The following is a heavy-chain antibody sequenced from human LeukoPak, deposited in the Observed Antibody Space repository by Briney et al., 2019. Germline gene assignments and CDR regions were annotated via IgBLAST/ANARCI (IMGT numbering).Heavy chain of an antibody. CDR1: GLTFSSYS. CDR2: ISSSSSYI. J-gene: IGHJ4*02. D-gene: IGHD3-3*01. Sequence: GGSLRLSCAASGLTFSSYSMTWVRQAPGKGLEGVSSISSSSSYIYYADSVKGRFTISRDNAKNSLYLQMNSLRAEDTAVYYCARDESGYSYYFDYWGQGTLVTVSS. CDR3: ARDESGYSYYFDY. V-gene: IGHV3-21*01.